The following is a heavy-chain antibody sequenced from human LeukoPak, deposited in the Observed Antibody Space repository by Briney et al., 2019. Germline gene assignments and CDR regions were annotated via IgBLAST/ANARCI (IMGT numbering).Heavy chain of an antibody. CDR2: IRIKAYGGTT. CDR3: TRDPGYDILTGYYRPFDY. J-gene: IGHJ4*02. D-gene: IGHD3-9*01. Sequence: PVGSLRLSCTASGFTFGDYAMSWVRQAPGKGLGWVGFIRIKAYGGTTEYAASVKGRFTISRDDSKSIAYLQMNSLKTEDTAVYYCTRDPGYDILTGYYRPFDYWGQGTLVTVSS. V-gene: IGHV3-49*04. CDR1: GFTFGDYA.